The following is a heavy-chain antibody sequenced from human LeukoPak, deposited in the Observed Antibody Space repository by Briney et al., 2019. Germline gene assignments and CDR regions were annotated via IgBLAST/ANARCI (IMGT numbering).Heavy chain of an antibody. Sequence: SQTLSLTCTVSGGSISSGSYYWSWIRQPAGKGLEWIGRIYTSGSTNYNPSLKSRVTISVDTSKNQFSLKLSSVTAADTAVYYCARTPLGPDPELRFLEWPGEYWGQGTLVTVSS. CDR3: ARTPLGPDPELRFLEWPGEY. J-gene: IGHJ4*02. CDR1: GGSISSGSYY. CDR2: IYTSGST. D-gene: IGHD3-3*01. V-gene: IGHV4-61*02.